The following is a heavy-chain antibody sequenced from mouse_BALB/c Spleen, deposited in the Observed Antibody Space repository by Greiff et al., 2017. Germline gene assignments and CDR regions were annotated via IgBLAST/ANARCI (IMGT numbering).Heavy chain of an antibody. CDR3: TRSGPYAMDY. CDR1: GYTFTSYW. V-gene: IGHV1S127*01. D-gene: IGHD3-1*01. J-gene: IGHJ4*01. Sequence: QVQLQQPGAELVKPGASVKMSCKASGYTFTSYWMHWVKQRPGQGLEWIGVIDPSDSYTSYNQKFKGKATLTVDTSSSTAYMQLSSLTSEDSAVYYCTRSGPYAMDYWGQGTSVTVSS. CDR2: IDPSDSYT.